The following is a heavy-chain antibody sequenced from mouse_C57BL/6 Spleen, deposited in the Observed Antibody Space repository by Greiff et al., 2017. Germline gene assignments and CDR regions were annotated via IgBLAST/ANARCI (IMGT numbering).Heavy chain of an antibody. CDR1: GYTFTDYE. J-gene: IGHJ2*01. CDR2: IDPETGGT. CDR3: TRKPDY. Sequence: VKLQESGAELVRPGASVTLSCKASGYTFTDYEMHWVKQTPVHGLEWIGAIDPETGGTAYNQKFKGKAILTADKSSSTAYMELRSLTSEDSAVYYCTRKPDYWGQGTTLTVSS. V-gene: IGHV1-15*01.